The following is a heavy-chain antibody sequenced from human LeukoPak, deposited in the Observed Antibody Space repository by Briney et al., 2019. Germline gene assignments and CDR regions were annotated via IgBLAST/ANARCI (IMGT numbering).Heavy chain of an antibody. V-gene: IGHV3-48*01. CDR1: GFTFSSYD. CDR2: ISSRGTTM. Sequence: GGSLRLSCAASGFTFSSYDMNWVRQAPGKGPEWVSYISSRGTTMYYADSVKGRFTISRDNAKKSLDLQMNSLRAEDTAVYYCARYTYGNWFDPWGQGTLVTVSS. J-gene: IGHJ5*02. CDR3: ARYTYGNWFDP. D-gene: IGHD2-2*02.